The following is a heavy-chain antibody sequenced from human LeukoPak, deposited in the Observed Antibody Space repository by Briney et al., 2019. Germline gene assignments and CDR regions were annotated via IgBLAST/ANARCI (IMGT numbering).Heavy chain of an antibody. CDR1: GFTFSSYG. CDR2: IRSKANSYAT. CDR3: TTGGVINYYYYGMDV. Sequence: GRSLRLSCAASGFTFSSYGMHWVRQASGKGLEWVGRIRSKANSYATAYAASVKGRFTISRDDSKNTAYLQMNSLKTEDTAVYYCTTGGVINYYYYGMDVWGQGTTVTVSS. D-gene: IGHD1-26*01. V-gene: IGHV3-73*01. J-gene: IGHJ6*02.